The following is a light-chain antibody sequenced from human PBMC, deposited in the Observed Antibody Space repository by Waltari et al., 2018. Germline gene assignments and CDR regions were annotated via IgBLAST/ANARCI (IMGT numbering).Light chain of an antibody. Sequence: SYELTQPPSVAVSPGQTARITCSGDALPQQYANWYQQKAGQAPMLGIYKDNERPSGIPERFSGSSSGTIVTLTISGVQAEDEADYYCQSADSSGAYRVFGGGTKLTVL. V-gene: IGLV3-25*03. CDR2: KDN. CDR3: QSADSSGAYRV. J-gene: IGLJ3*02. CDR1: ALPQQY.